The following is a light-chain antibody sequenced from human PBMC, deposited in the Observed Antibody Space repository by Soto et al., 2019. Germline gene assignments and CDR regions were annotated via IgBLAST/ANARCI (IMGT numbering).Light chain of an antibody. Sequence: EILLTQSPGTLSLSPGERATLSCRASQSVSSSYLAWYQQKPGQAPRLLIYGASSRATGIPDRFSGSGSGTDFTLTISRLEPEDFAVYYCQHYVTSSINFGQGTRLEIK. CDR2: GAS. CDR1: QSVSSSY. V-gene: IGKV3-20*01. J-gene: IGKJ5*01. CDR3: QHYVTSSIN.